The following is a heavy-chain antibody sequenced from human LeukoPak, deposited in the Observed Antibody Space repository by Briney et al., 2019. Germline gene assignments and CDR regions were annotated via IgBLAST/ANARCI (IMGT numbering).Heavy chain of an antibody. D-gene: IGHD3-16*02. CDR1: GLTFSSYD. CDR3: TREERGYIPAF. J-gene: IGHJ4*02. CDR2: VSYDGSWD. V-gene: IGHV3-30*03. Sequence: PGGSLRLSCAASGLTFSSYDMHWVRQTPGKGLEWVAFVSYDGSWDSHSDSVKGRFTISRDDSKNTLYLQMTRLRAEDTAVYYCTREERGYIPAFWGQGTLVTVSS.